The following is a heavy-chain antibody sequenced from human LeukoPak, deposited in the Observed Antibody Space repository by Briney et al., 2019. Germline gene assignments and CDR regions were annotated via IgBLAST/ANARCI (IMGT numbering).Heavy chain of an antibody. D-gene: IGHD3-10*01. V-gene: IGHV1-18*01. Sequence: GASVKVSCKASGGTFSSYAISWVRQAPGQGLEWMGWISGYNGDTKYAQKVQGRVTMTTDKSTSTAYMELRSLRSDDTAVYYCARCYGSGRWALDIWGQGTMVTVSS. J-gene: IGHJ3*02. CDR1: GGTFSSYA. CDR3: ARCYGSGRWALDI. CDR2: ISGYNGDT.